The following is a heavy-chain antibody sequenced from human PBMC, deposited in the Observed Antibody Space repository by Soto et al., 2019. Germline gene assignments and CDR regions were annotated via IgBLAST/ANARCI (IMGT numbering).Heavy chain of an antibody. CDR1: GLTFSNYA. J-gene: IGHJ5*01. V-gene: IGHV3-23*01. D-gene: IGHD3-22*01. CDR3: AKGSTTIVSSGINWFDS. CDR2: ISGSGGST. Sequence: GGSLRLSSAASGLTFSNYAMSWVRQAPGKGLEWVSSISGSGGSTYYADSVKGRFTISRDNSKNTLYLQMNSLRAEDTAIYYCAKGSTTIVSSGINWFDSWGQGTLVTVSS.